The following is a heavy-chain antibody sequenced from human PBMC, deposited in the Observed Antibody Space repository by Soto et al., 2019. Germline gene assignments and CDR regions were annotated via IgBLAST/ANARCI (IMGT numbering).Heavy chain of an antibody. Sequence: QVQLQESGPGLVKPSETLSLTCTVSGGSISSYYWSWIRQPPWKGLEWIGYIYYSRSTNYNPSLKSRVTISVDTSKNQFSLKLSSVTAADTAVYYCARSTTKYGMDVWGQGTTVTVSS. CDR2: IYYSRST. CDR1: GGSISSYY. D-gene: IGHD1-1*01. CDR3: ARSTTKYGMDV. J-gene: IGHJ6*02. V-gene: IGHV4-59*08.